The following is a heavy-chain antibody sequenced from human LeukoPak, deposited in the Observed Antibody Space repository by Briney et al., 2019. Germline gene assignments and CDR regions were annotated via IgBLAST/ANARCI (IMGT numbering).Heavy chain of an antibody. J-gene: IGHJ4*02. CDR1: GFTFSSYS. CDR2: ISSSSSYI. Sequence: GGSLRLSCAASGFTFSSYSMNWVRQAPGKGLEWVSSISSSSSYIYYADSVKGRFTISRDNAKNSLYLQMNSLRAEDTAVYYCAKGSGSGYYYKDFDYWGQGTLVTVSS. D-gene: IGHD3-22*01. CDR3: AKGSGSGYYYKDFDY. V-gene: IGHV3-21*01.